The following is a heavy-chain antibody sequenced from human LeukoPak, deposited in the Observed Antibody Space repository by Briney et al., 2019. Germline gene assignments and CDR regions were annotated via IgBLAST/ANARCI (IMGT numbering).Heavy chain of an antibody. J-gene: IGHJ6*03. CDR3: ARDPGEQQLDYYYYYYMDV. D-gene: IGHD6-13*01. CDR1: GFTFSSYA. V-gene: IGHV3-30*01. Sequence: GGSLRLSCAASGFTFSSYAMHWVRQAPGKGLEWVAVISYDGSNKYYADSVKGRFTISRDNSKNTLYLQMNSLRAEDTAVYYCARDPGEQQLDYYYYYYMDVWGKGTTVTVSS. CDR2: ISYDGSNK.